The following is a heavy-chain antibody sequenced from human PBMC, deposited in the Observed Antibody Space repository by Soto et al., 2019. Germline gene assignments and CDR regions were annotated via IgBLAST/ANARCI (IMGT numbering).Heavy chain of an antibody. CDR3: ARVPHGCSGGSCYSDFDY. V-gene: IGHV1-8*01. J-gene: IGHJ4*02. D-gene: IGHD2-15*01. CDR1: GYTFTSYD. Sequence: ASVKVSCKASGYTFTSYDINWVRQATGQGLEWMGWMNPNSGNTGYAQKFQGRVTMTRNTSISTAYMELSSLRSEDTAVSYCARVPHGCSGGSCYSDFDYWGQGTLVTVSS. CDR2: MNPNSGNT.